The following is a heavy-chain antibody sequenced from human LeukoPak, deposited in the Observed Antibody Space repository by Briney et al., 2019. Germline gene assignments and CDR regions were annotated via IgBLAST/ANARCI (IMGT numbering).Heavy chain of an antibody. CDR3: ARVSRSYHHNWFDP. CDR2: IYYSGSA. CDR1: GGSISSSSYY. V-gene: IGHV4-39*07. Sequence: PSETLSLTCTVSGGSISSSSYYWGWIRQPPGKGLEWIGSIYYSGSANYNPSLKSRVTISVDTSKNQFSLKLSSVTAADTAVYYCARVSRSYHHNWFDPWGQGTLVTVSS. D-gene: IGHD1-14*01. J-gene: IGHJ5*02.